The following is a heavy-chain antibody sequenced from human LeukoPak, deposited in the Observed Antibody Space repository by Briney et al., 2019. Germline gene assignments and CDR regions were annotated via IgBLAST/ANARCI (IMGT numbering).Heavy chain of an antibody. V-gene: IGHV5-51*01. CDR2: IYPGDSDT. Sequence: GASLQISCKGSGYIFTSYWIGWGRPLPGKGLEWMGIIYPGDSDTRYSPSFQGQVTISADKSISTAYLQWSSLKASDTAMYYCARLSNYGDPESFFDYWGQGTLVTVSS. J-gene: IGHJ4*02. D-gene: IGHD4-17*01. CDR1: GYIFTSYW. CDR3: ARLSNYGDPESFFDY.